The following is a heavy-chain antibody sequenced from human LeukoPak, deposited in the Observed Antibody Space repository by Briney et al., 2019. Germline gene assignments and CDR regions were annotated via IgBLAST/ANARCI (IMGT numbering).Heavy chain of an antibody. J-gene: IGHJ3*02. CDR1: GGSISSGGYS. D-gene: IGHD3-16*02. Sequence: PSETLSLTCAVSGGSISSGGYSWSWIRQPPGKGLEWIGYIYHSGSTYYNPSLKSRVTISVDRSKNQFSLKLSSVTAADTAVYYCARGQIMITFGGVIVQSDAFDIWGQGTMVTVSS. CDR3: ARGQIMITFGGVIVQSDAFDI. CDR2: IYHSGST. V-gene: IGHV4-30-2*01.